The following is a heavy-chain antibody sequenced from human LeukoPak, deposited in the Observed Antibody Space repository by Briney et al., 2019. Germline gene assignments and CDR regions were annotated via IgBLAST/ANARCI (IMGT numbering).Heavy chain of an antibody. Sequence: SETLSLTCTVSGGSISSYYWSWIRQPPGKGLEWIGYIYYSGSTNYNPSLKSRVTISVDTSKNQFSLKLSSVTAADTAVYYCAREPLSYYYDSSGSDAFDIWGQGTMVTVSS. CDR3: AREPLSYYYDSSGSDAFDI. V-gene: IGHV4-59*01. CDR2: IYYSGST. J-gene: IGHJ3*02. D-gene: IGHD3-22*01. CDR1: GGSISSYY.